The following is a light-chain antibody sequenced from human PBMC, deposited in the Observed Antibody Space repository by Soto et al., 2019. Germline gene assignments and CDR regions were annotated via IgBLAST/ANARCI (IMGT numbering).Light chain of an antibody. V-gene: IGKV3-20*01. Sequence: EIVLTQSPGTLSLSPGERATLSCRVSQSVSSSYLAWYQQKPGQAPRLLIYGASSRATGILDRFSGSGSGTDFTLTISRLEPEDFAVYYCEQYDISPLTFGGGINVESK. CDR3: EQYDISPLT. CDR2: GAS. CDR1: QSVSSSY. J-gene: IGKJ4*01.